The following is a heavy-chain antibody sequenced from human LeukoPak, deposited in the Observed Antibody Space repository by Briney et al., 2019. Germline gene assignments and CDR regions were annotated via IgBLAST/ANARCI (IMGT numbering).Heavy chain of an antibody. CDR3: ARGLRSRTGWSSSSSYYYYYMDV. J-gene: IGHJ6*03. Sequence: SVKVSCKASGGTFSSYAISWVRQAPGQGLEWMGRIIPILGIANYAQKFQGRVTITADKSTSTAYMELSSLRSEDTAVYYCARGLRSRTGWSSSSSYYYYYMDVWGKGTTVTVSS. V-gene: IGHV1-69*04. D-gene: IGHD6-6*01. CDR2: IIPILGIA. CDR1: GGTFSSYA.